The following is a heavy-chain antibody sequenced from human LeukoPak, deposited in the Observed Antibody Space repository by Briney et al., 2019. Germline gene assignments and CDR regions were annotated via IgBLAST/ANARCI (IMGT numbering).Heavy chain of an antibody. Sequence: SETLSLTCVVYGGSFSTYYWSWIRQPPGKGLEWIGEINHSGRTNYNPSLESRVTISVDTSKNQFALKLSSVTAADTAVYYCARTGELAGYFDLWGRGTLVTVSS. CDR1: GGSFSTYY. D-gene: IGHD1-26*01. CDR2: INHSGRT. CDR3: ARTGELAGYFDL. V-gene: IGHV4-34*01. J-gene: IGHJ2*01.